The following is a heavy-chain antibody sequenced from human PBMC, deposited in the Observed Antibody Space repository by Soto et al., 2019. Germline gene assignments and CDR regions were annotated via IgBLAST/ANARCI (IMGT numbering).Heavy chain of an antibody. Sequence: GGSLRLCCAASGFTFRTYAMHWVRQAQGKGLVWVLVISYGGSNKYSADSVKGRFTISRDNSKNTLYLQMNSLRAEDTAVYYCARDIARCSGGSCYSGYYYYGMDVWGQGT. CDR2: ISYGGSNK. D-gene: IGHD2-15*01. V-gene: IGHV3-30-3*01. J-gene: IGHJ6*02. CDR3: ARDIARCSGGSCYSGYYYYGMDV. CDR1: GFTFRTYA.